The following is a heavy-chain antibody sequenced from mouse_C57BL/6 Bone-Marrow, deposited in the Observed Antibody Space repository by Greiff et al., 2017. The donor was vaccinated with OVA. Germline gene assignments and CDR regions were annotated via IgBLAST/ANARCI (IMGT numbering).Heavy chain of an antibody. CDR2: INPNYGPT. J-gene: IGHJ1*03. CDR3: ACYYGSSDRYFDV. V-gene: IGHV1-39*01. D-gene: IGHD1-1*01. Sequence: EVQLQQSGPELVKPGASVKISCKASGYSFTDYNMNWVKQSNGKSLEWIGVINPNYGPTSYNQKFKGKATLTVDQSSSTAYMQLNSLTSEDSAVYYCACYYGSSDRYFDVWGTGTTVTVSS. CDR1: GYSFTDYN.